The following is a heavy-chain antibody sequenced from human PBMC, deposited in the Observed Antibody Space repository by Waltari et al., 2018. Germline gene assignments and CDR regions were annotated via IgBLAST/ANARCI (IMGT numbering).Heavy chain of an antibody. Sequence: VQLVQSGGEVRKPGDSVKVSCKTSGYNFATSGITWARQAPGQGLEWLGRITVFNGNTNYAQNFQGRVTMTTDESTGTAYMELRSLRSEDTAVYYCARAYTNGWYGLNWGQGTLVTVSS. V-gene: IGHV1-18*01. CDR1: GYNFATSG. D-gene: IGHD6-19*01. CDR2: ITVFNGNT. J-gene: IGHJ4*02. CDR3: ARAYTNGWYGLN.